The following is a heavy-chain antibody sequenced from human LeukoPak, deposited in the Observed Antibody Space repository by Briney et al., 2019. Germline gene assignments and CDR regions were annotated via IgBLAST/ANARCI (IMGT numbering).Heavy chain of an antibody. CDR1: GGSISSSSYY. D-gene: IGHD3-3*01. CDR2: IYYSGST. CDR3: ARAEQGYITYYDFWSGYGTPFDP. Sequence: SEILFLTCTVSGGSISSSSYYWGWIRQPPGKGLEWIGSIYYSGSTYYNPSLKSRVTISVDTSKNQFSLKLSSVTAADTAVYYCARAEQGYITYYDFWSGYGTPFDPWGQGTLVTVSS. J-gene: IGHJ5*02. V-gene: IGHV4-39*07.